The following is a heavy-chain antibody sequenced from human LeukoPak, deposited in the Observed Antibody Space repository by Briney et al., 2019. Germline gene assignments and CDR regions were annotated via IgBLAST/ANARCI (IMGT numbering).Heavy chain of an antibody. Sequence: GSLRLSCAASGFTVSSNYMSWVRQAPGKGLEWIGYIYYSGSTNYNPSLKSRVTISVDTSKNQFSLKLSSVTAADTAVYYCARERAAADYYYYYMDVWGKGTTVTVSS. CDR2: IYYSGST. D-gene: IGHD6-13*01. V-gene: IGHV4-59*02. CDR3: ARERAAADYYYYYMDV. CDR1: GFTVSSNY. J-gene: IGHJ6*03.